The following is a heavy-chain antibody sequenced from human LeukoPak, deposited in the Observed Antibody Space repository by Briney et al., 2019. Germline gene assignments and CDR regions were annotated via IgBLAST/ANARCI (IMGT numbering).Heavy chain of an antibody. CDR1: GYTFTSYY. Sequence: ASVKVSCKASGYTFTSYYMHWVRQAPGQGLGWMGIINPSGGSTSYAQKFQGRVTMTRDMSTSTVYMELSSLRSEDTAVYYCARVALTGTVLGGGYYFDYWGQGTLVTVSS. D-gene: IGHD1-1*01. CDR3: ARVALTGTVLGGGYYFDY. V-gene: IGHV1-46*01. CDR2: INPSGGST. J-gene: IGHJ4*02.